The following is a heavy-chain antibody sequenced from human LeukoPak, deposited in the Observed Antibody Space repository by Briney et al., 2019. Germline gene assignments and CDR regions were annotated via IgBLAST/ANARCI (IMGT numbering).Heavy chain of an antibody. CDR2: IHHSGNT. Sequence: SETLSLTCAVSGASISSGGYSSIWVRQPPGKGLEWIGYIHHSGNTYYNPSLKSRVTKAVDRSKNHFSLTLSSVTAADTAVYYCGLYYYEGGPYSDYWGQGTLVTVSS. J-gene: IGHJ4*02. CDR1: GASISSGGYS. CDR3: GLYYYEGGPYSDY. D-gene: IGHD3-22*01. V-gene: IGHV4-30-2*01.